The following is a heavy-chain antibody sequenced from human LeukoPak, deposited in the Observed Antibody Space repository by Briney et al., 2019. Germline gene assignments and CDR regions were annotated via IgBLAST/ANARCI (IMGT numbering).Heavy chain of an antibody. CDR3: ARGLGGGSYYGY. V-gene: IGHV1-69*06. Sequence: SVKVSCKASGGTFSSYAISWVRQAPGQGLEWMGGIIPIFGTANYAQKFQGRVTITADKSTSTAYMELSSLRSEDTAVSYCARGLGGGSYYGYWGQGTLVTIFS. J-gene: IGHJ4*02. CDR1: GGTFSSYA. CDR2: IIPIFGTA. D-gene: IGHD1-26*01.